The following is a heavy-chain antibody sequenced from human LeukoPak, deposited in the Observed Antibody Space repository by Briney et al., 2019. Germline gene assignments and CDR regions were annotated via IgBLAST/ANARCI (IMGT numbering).Heavy chain of an antibody. CDR3: AKGTGYSSSWLTFDY. Sequence: GGSLRLSCAASGFTFSSYAMSWVHQAPGKGLEWVSAISGSGGSTYYADSVKGRFTISRDNSKNTLYLQMNSLRAEDTAVYYCAKGTGYSSSWLTFDYWGQGTLVTVSS. J-gene: IGHJ4*02. D-gene: IGHD6-13*01. CDR1: GFTFSSYA. V-gene: IGHV3-23*01. CDR2: ISGSGGST.